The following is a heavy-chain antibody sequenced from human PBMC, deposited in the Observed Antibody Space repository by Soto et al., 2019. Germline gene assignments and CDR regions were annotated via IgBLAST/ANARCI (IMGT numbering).Heavy chain of an antibody. CDR1: EFGFSRYW. J-gene: IGHJ4*02. Sequence: EVQLVESGGGLVQPGGSLRLSCAASEFGFSRYWMNWVRQAPGKGLEWVANIKQDGSDKYYADSVTGRFTISRDNAKNSLFLQMNSLRAEDTAVYYCARNLGYCSSGRCYTVLEYWGQGTRVNVSS. V-gene: IGHV3-7*04. D-gene: IGHD2-15*01. CDR2: IKQDGSDK. CDR3: ARNLGYCSSGRCYTVLEY.